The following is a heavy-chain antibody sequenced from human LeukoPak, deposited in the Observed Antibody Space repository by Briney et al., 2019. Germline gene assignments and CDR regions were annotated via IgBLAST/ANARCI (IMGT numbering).Heavy chain of an antibody. CDR2: INRNSGDT. Sequence: GASVKVSCKASGYTFTGYCMHWVRQAPGQGLEWMGWINRNSGDTKYAQKFQGRFTMTRDTSISTAYMELSRLRSDDTAVYYCATQRGSYLWGTDYDYWGQGTLVTVSS. V-gene: IGHV1-2*02. J-gene: IGHJ4*02. D-gene: IGHD3-16*01. CDR1: GYTFTGYC. CDR3: ATQRGSYLWGTDYDY.